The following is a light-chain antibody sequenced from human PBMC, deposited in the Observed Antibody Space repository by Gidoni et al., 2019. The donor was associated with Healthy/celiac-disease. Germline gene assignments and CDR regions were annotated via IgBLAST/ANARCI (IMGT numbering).Light chain of an antibody. V-gene: IGKV4-1*01. CDR1: QSVLYSSNNKNY. Sequence: DIVMTQSPDSLAVSLGERATINCKSSQSVLYSSNNKNYLAWYQQKPGQPPKLLIYWASTRESGVPDRFSGSGSGTDFTLTISSLQAEDVAVYYCQQYYSTRCSFXQXTKLXIK. CDR2: WAS. J-gene: IGKJ2*04. CDR3: QQYYSTRCS.